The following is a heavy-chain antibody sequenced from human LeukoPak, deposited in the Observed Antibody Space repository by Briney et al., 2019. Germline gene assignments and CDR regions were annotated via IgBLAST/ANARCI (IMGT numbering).Heavy chain of an antibody. D-gene: IGHD3-10*01. Sequence: GGSLRLSCAASGFTFSSYSMNWVHQAPGKGLEWVSYISSSSSTIYYADSVKGRFTISRDNAKNSLYLQMNSLRAEDTAVYYCARDHFGLTYNWFDPWGQGTLVTVSS. CDR1: GFTFSSYS. CDR3: ARDHFGLTYNWFDP. J-gene: IGHJ5*02. CDR2: ISSSSSTI. V-gene: IGHV3-48*01.